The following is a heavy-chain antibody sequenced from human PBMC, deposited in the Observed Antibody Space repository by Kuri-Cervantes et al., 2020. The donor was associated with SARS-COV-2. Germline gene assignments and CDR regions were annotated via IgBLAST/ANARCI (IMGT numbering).Heavy chain of an antibody. J-gene: IGHJ4*02. Sequence: GGSLRLSCAASGFTFSGSAMHWVRQAPGKGLEWVSSISSSSTIYYADSVKGRFTISRDNAKNSLYLQMNSLRAEDTAVYYCARDCPFVDTAMWSYWGQGTLVTVSS. CDR2: ISSSSTI. D-gene: IGHD5-18*01. CDR3: ARDCPFVDTAMWSY. V-gene: IGHV3-69-1*01. CDR1: GFTFSGSA.